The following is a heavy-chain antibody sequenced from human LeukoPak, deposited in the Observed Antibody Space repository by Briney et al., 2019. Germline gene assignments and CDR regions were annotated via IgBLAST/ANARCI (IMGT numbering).Heavy chain of an antibody. V-gene: IGHV3-30*03. D-gene: IGHD6-13*01. CDR2: ISYDGSDK. CDR3: ARDMMGIAAADGPLFDY. CDR1: GFTFSSCG. J-gene: IGHJ4*02. Sequence: PGGSLRLSCAASGFTFSSCGMQWVRQAPGKGLEWVAVISYDGSDKYYADSVKGRFTISRDNTKNSLYLQMNSLRAEDTAVYYCARDMMGIAAADGPLFDYWGQGTLVTVSS.